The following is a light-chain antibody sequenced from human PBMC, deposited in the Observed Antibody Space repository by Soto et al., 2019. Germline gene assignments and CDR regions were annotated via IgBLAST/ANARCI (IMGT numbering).Light chain of an antibody. Sequence: QSVLTQPPSASGSPGQSVAISCTGTSSDVGGYNYVSWYQQHPGKAPKLMIYEVSKRPSGVPDRFSGSKSGSTASLTVSGLQAEDEADYYCSSYARNRDILFGGGTTATVL. CDR3: SSYARNRDIL. V-gene: IGLV2-8*01. CDR1: SSDVGGYNY. CDR2: EVS. J-gene: IGLJ2*01.